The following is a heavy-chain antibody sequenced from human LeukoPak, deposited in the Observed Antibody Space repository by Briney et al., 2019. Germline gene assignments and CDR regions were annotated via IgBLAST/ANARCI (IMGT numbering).Heavy chain of an antibody. Sequence: GGSLRLSCAGSGFQFNTYWISWIRQAPGKGLQWLGNIKEDGSETYYVGSLKGRLTISRDNAKNSSFLEMSSLGVEDTAVYYCARDVGRFCTRGSCFSDAWGQGTLVTVSS. CDR1: GFQFNTYW. CDR2: IKEDGSET. V-gene: IGHV3-7*05. J-gene: IGHJ5*02. CDR3: ARDVGRFCTRGSCFSDA. D-gene: IGHD2-15*01.